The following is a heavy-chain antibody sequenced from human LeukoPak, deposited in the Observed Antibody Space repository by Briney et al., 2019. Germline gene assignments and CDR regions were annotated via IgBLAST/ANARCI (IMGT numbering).Heavy chain of an antibody. CDR2: IYGGGST. D-gene: IGHD1-26*01. CDR1: GFTVSSNY. J-gene: IGHJ4*02. CDR3: ARGGRGPAKDY. Sequence: GGSLRLSCAASGFTVSSNYMSWVRQAPGKGLEWVSVIYGGGSTYYADSVKGRFTISRDNSKNTLYLQMNSLRAEDTAVYYCARGGRGPAKDYWGQGTLVTVSS. V-gene: IGHV3-53*01.